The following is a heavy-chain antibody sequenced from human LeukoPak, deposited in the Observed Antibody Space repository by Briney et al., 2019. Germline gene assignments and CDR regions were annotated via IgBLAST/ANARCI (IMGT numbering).Heavy chain of an antibody. Sequence: SVKVSCKASVGTFSSYAICWVRQAPGQGLEWMGGIIPIFGTANYAQKFHGRVTITADESTSTAYMELSSLISEDTAVYYCAGDSSGYYYVYHYWGQGTLVTVSS. V-gene: IGHV1-69*13. CDR3: AGDSSGYYYVYHY. D-gene: IGHD3-22*01. CDR2: IIPIFGTA. J-gene: IGHJ4*02. CDR1: VGTFSSYA.